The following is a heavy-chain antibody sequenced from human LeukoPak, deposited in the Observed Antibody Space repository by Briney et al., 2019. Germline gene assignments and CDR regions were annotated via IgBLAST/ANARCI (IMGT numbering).Heavy chain of an antibody. CDR2: INYSGST. V-gene: IGHV4-39*07. D-gene: IGHD3-10*01. J-gene: IGHJ5*02. Sequence: PSETLSLTCTVSGGSISSSSYYWGWIRQPPGKGLEWIGSINYSGSTYYNPSLKSRVTISVDTSKNQFSLKLSSVTAADTAVYYCARVKEDTMVRGVCNWLDPWGQGTLVTVSS. CDR1: GGSISSSSYY. CDR3: ARVKEDTMVRGVCNWLDP.